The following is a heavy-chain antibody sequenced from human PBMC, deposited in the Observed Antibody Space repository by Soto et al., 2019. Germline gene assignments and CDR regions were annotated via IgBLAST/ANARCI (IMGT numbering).Heavy chain of an antibody. CDR3: ARAGWELRYFDWLAPIAVFDY. CDR2: INHSGST. D-gene: IGHD3-9*01. J-gene: IGHJ4*02. CDR1: GGSFSGYY. V-gene: IGHV4-34*01. Sequence: ETLSLTCAVYGGSFSGYYWSWIRQPPGKGLEWIGEINHSGSTNYNPSLKSRVTISVDTSKNQFSLKLSSVTAADTAVYYCARAGWELRYFDWLAPIAVFDYWGQGTLVTVSS.